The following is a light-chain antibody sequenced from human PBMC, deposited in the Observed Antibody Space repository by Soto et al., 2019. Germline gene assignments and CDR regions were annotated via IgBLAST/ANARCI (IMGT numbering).Light chain of an antibody. CDR1: TGYSTNK. J-gene: IGLJ1*01. Sequence: QSVLTQPPSASASLGASVTLTCTLSTGYSTNKEDWNQQRPGKGPRFGMRVGTGGIVRSKADGNPDRFSVWGSGLIRYRTITHILAGEESDYHCGEYRVTGSNFVWVFGAGTKLTVL. V-gene: IGLV9-49*01. CDR3: GEYRVTGSNFVWV. CDR2: VGTGGIVR.